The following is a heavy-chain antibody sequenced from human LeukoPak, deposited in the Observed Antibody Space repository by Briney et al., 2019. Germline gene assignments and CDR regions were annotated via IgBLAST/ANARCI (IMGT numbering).Heavy chain of an antibody. CDR1: GYTFTSYD. V-gene: IGHV1-8*01. Sequence: ASVKVSCKASGYTFTSYDINWVRQATGQGLEWMGWMNPNSGNTGYAQKFQGRVTMTRNTSISTAYMELSSLRSDDTAVYYCARITGSGWSYYYYGMDVWGQGTTVTVSS. CDR3: ARITGSGWSYYYYGMDV. CDR2: MNPNSGNT. D-gene: IGHD6-19*01. J-gene: IGHJ6*02.